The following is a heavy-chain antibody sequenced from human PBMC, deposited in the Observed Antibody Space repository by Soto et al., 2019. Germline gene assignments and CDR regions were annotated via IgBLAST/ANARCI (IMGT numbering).Heavy chain of an antibody. CDR1: GFTFETYG. D-gene: IGHD2-2*01. CDR3: AKDHIVAAAPDP. Sequence: PGGSLRLSCAASGFTFETYGMHWVRQAPGKGLEWMAVISYDGSNKYYADSVKGRFTISRDNSKNTLYMQMNSLRAEDTAIYYCAKDHIVAAAPDPWGPGTLVTVSS. CDR2: ISYDGSNK. J-gene: IGHJ5*02. V-gene: IGHV3-30*18.